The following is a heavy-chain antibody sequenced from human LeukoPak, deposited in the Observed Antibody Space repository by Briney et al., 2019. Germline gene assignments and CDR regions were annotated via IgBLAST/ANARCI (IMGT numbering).Heavy chain of an antibody. CDR2: ISYDGSKK. V-gene: IGHV3-30-3*01. J-gene: IGHJ4*02. CDR1: GFTFSSYA. Sequence: QSGGSLRLSCAASGFTFSSYAMHWVRQAPGKGLEWVASISYDGSKKYYADPLKGRFTISRDNSKKTLYPQMNSLGAEDTAGSYCAKDGDLSGHADYWGQGTLVTVSS. CDR3: AKDGDLSGHADY. D-gene: IGHD2/OR15-2a*01.